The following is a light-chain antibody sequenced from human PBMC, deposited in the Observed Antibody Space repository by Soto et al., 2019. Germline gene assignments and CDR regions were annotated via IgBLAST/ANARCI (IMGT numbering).Light chain of an antibody. V-gene: IGLV2-14*03. Sequence: QSALTQPASVSGSPGQSITISCTGISADVGTSNFVSWYQHHPGKAPRLILYDVANRPSGVSNRFSGSKSGDTASLTISGLQADDEADYYCSSYIRGPLYVFGTGTKVTVL. CDR2: DVA. J-gene: IGLJ1*01. CDR3: SSYIRGPLYV. CDR1: SADVGTSNF.